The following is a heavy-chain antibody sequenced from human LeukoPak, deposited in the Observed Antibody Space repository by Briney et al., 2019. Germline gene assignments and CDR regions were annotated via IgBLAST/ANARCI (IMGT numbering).Heavy chain of an antibody. Sequence: PSETLSLTCAVSGGSISSGGYSWSWIRQPPGKGLEWIGYIYHSGSTYYNPSLKSRVTISVDRSKNQFSLKLSSVTAADTVVYYCARSEGSSGYLDAFDIWGQGTMVTVSS. CDR1: GGSISSGGYS. J-gene: IGHJ3*02. D-gene: IGHD3-22*01. CDR2: IYHSGST. CDR3: ARSEGSSGYLDAFDI. V-gene: IGHV4-30-2*01.